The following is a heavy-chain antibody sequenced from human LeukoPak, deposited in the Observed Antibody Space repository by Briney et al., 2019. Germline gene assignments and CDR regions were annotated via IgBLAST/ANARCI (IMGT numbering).Heavy chain of an antibody. CDR2: IRSSGQNT. D-gene: IGHD2-15*01. CDR3: ARDHPTYCSDAGCYPFEY. J-gene: IGHJ4*02. CDR1: GFIFSNFG. V-gene: IGHV3-23*01. Sequence: QPGRSLRLSCAASGFIFSNFGMSWVRQAPGKGLEWVSGIRSSGQNTYYADSVRGRFTISRDDSKNTVYLQLNSLRAEDTAIYYCARDHPTYCSDAGCYPFEYWGQGTLVTVSS.